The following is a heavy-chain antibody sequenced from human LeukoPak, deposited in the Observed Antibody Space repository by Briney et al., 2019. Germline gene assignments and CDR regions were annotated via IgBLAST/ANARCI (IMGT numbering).Heavy chain of an antibody. CDR2: IYYSGST. J-gene: IGHJ4*02. CDR3: ARHVEQRLTPFDY. Sequence: PSETLSLTCTVSGGSISSSSYYWGWIRQPPGKGLEWIGSIYYSGSTNYNPSLKSRVTISVDTSKNQFSLKLSSVTAADTAVYYCARHVEQRLTPFDYWGQGILVTVSS. CDR1: GGSISSSSYY. D-gene: IGHD6-19*01. V-gene: IGHV4-39*01.